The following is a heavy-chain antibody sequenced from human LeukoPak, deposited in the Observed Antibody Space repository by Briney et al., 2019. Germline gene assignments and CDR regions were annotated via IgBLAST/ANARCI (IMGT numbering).Heavy chain of an antibody. CDR1: GFTFSSYG. CDR2: IRFDGNNQ. Sequence: GGSLRLSCAASGFTFSSYGMHWVRQAPGKGPEWVAFIRFDGNNQYYADSVKGRFTISRDNSKNTLSLQMNSLRGEDTAVYYCAKGPLGFGDQQAWDYYYMDVWGEGTTVTVSS. V-gene: IGHV3-30*02. J-gene: IGHJ6*03. D-gene: IGHD3-10*01. CDR3: AKGPLGFGDQQAWDYYYMDV.